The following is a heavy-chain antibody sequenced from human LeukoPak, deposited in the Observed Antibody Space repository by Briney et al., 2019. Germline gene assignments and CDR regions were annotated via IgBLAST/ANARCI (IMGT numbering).Heavy chain of an antibody. CDR3: ARDEYLLTGGYYYYYMDV. CDR1: GGSIGSGSYY. CDR2: IYSSGST. V-gene: IGHV4-61*02. J-gene: IGHJ6*03. Sequence: SETLSLTCTVSGGSIGSGSYYWSWIRQPAGKGLEWIVRIYSSGSTDYNPSLKSRVTISVDTSKSQFSLNLSSVTAADTAVYYCARDEYLLTGGYYYYYMDVWGKGTTVTVSS. D-gene: IGHD1-14*01.